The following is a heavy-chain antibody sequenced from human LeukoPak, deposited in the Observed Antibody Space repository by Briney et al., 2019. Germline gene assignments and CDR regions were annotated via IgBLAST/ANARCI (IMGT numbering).Heavy chain of an antibody. J-gene: IGHJ4*02. Sequence: ASVKVSCKASRYTFTGYYLHWVRQAPGQGLEWMGWINPNSGDTNFAQKFQGRVTMTRDTSISTAYMELSRLRSDDTAAFYCAREGTNSNSWHPPLDYWGPGTLVVVSS. CDR2: INPNSGDT. CDR1: RYTFTGYY. CDR3: AREGTNSNSWHPPLDY. V-gene: IGHV1-2*02. D-gene: IGHD6-13*01.